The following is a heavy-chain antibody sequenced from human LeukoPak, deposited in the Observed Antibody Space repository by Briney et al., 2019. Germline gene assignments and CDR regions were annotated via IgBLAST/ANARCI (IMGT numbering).Heavy chain of an antibody. CDR3: ARSLKAITFGGVSNPFDI. V-gene: IGHV4-34*01. D-gene: IGHD3-16*01. J-gene: IGHJ3*02. CDR1: GGSLSGYY. CDR2: INHSGST. Sequence: SETLSLTCAVYGGSLSGYYWSWIRQPPGKGLEWIGEINHSGSTNYNPSLKSRVTISVDTSKNQFSLKLSSVTAADTAVYYCARSLKAITFGGVSNPFDIWGQGTMVTVSS.